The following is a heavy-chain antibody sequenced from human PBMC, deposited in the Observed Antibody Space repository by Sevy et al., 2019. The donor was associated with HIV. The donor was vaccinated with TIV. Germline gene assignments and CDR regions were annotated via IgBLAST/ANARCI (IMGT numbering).Heavy chain of an antibody. Sequence: GGSLRLSCAASGFTFSSYAMSWVRQAPGKGLEWVSAISGSGGSTYYADSVKGRFTISRDNSKNTLYLQMNSLRAEDTAVYYCAIDPSPGYSYGYGYYFDYWGQGTLVTVSS. CDR3: AIDPSPGYSYGYGYYFDY. CDR1: GFTFSSYA. V-gene: IGHV3-23*01. J-gene: IGHJ4*02. D-gene: IGHD5-18*01. CDR2: ISGSGGST.